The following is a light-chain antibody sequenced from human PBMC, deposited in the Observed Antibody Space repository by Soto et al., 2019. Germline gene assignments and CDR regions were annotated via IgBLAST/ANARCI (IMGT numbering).Light chain of an antibody. CDR3: QQYYSSPTWT. CDR1: QTILYSSNNKNY. J-gene: IGKJ1*01. V-gene: IGKV4-1*01. CDR2: WAS. Sequence: DIVMTQSPDSLAVSLGERGTITCKSSQTILYSSNNKNYLAWYQQKPGQPPKLLIYWASTRESGVPDRFSGSGSGTDFTLTISSLQAEDVAVYYCQQYYSSPTWTFGQGTKVEIK.